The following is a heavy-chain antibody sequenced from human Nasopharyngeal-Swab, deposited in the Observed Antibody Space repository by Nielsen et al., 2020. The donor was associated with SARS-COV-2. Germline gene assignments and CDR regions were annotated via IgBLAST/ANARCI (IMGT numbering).Heavy chain of an antibody. CDR3: TTDYYFDY. V-gene: IGHV3-73*01. D-gene: IGHD4/OR15-4a*01. Sequence: GESLKISCAASGFIFSGSAMHWVRQASGKGLEWVGRIGDKAHNYATTYAASVKGRFTISRDDSKNTAFLQMDSLNTEDTALYYCTTDYYFDYWSQGTLVTVSS. CDR1: GFIFSGSA. J-gene: IGHJ4*02. CDR2: IGDKAHNYAT.